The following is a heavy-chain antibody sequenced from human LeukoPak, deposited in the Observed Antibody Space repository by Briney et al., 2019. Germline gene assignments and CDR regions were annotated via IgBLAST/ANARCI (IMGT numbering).Heavy chain of an antibody. J-gene: IGHJ4*02. CDR2: ISDSDSST. V-gene: IGHV3-23*01. D-gene: IGHD3-10*01. Sequence: GGLLRLSCAASGFTFSSYAMSWVRQAPGKGLEWVSAISDSDSSTYYADSVKGRFTISRDNSKDTLYLQMNSLRAEDTAIYYCAKDLYLLWFGDWGQGTLVTVSS. CDR3: AKDLYLLWFGD. CDR1: GFTFSSYA.